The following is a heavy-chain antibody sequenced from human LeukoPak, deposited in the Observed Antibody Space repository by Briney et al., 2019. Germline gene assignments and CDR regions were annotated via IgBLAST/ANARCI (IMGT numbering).Heavy chain of an antibody. J-gene: IGHJ6*03. CDR3: ARVVVVPAAIFYYYYYMDV. Sequence: SQTLSLTCTVSGGSISSGDYYWSWIRQPPGKGLEWIGYIYYSGSTYYNPSLKSRVTISVDTSKNQFSLKLSSVTAADTAVYYCARVVVVPAAIFYYYYYMDVWGKGTTVTVSS. D-gene: IGHD2-2*01. CDR2: IYYSGST. V-gene: IGHV4-30-4*08. CDR1: GGSISSGDYY.